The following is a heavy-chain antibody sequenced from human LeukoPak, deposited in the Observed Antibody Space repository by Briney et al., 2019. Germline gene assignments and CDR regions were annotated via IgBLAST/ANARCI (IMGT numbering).Heavy chain of an antibody. CDR3: VGDPTTNRFQFFHY. V-gene: IGHV3-21*01. J-gene: IGHJ4*02. Sequence: GSLRLSCTASGFIFSNFGINWVRQAPGKGLEWVSCMDRHTDIYYADSVKGRFTISRDNAKNSVFLQMNSLTVEDTAVYYCVGDPTTNRFQFFHYWGQGALVTVSS. D-gene: IGHD1-14*01. CDR2: MDRHTDI. CDR1: GFIFSNFG.